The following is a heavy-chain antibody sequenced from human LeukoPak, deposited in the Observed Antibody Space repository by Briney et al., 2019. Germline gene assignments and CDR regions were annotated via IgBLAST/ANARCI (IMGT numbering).Heavy chain of an antibody. V-gene: IGHV3-48*04. CDR2: ISTSSSTI. J-gene: IGHJ3*02. CDR3: ASHGGSWVSGHAFDI. CDR1: GFTFSSYS. Sequence: GGSLRLSCAASGFTFSSYSMNWVRQAPGKGLEWVSYISTSSSTIYYADSVKGRFTISRDNAKNSLYLQMNSLRAEDTAVYYCASHGGSWVSGHAFDIWGQGTMVTVSS. D-gene: IGHD2-15*01.